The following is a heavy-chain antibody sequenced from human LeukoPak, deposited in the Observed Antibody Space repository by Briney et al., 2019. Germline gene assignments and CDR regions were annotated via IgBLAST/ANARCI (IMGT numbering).Heavy chain of an antibody. Sequence: SETLSLTCTVSGGSISSYYWSWIRQPPGKGLEWIGCIYYSGSTNYNPSLKSRVTISVDTSKNQFSLKLSSVTAADTAVYYCARRGPARPYYYYYMDVWGKGTTVTVSS. J-gene: IGHJ6*03. CDR1: GGSISSYY. V-gene: IGHV4-59*08. D-gene: IGHD3-10*01. CDR3: ARRGPARPYYYYYMDV. CDR2: IYYSGST.